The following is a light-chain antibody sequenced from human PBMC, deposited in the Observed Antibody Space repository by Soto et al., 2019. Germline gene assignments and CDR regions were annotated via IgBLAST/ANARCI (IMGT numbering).Light chain of an antibody. CDR2: DAY. J-gene: IGKJ4*01. CDR1: QGVGST. CDR3: QHYKTWPLD. Sequence: IVMTHSPATLSVSPWERVTLSCRASQGVGSTLAWYRQQPGQAPRLLIYDAYIRATGVPARFSGSGSGTEFTLTISSLQSEDFAVYYCQHYKTWPLDFGGGTKVDI. V-gene: IGKV3-15*01.